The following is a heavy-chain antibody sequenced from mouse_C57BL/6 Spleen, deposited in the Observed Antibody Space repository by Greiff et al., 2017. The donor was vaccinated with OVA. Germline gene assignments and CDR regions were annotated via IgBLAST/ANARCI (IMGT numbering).Heavy chain of an antibody. Sequence: QVQLQQPGAELVKPGASVKLSCKASGYTFTSYWMHWVKQRPGRGLEWIGRIDPNSGGTKYNEKFKSKATLTVDKPSSTAYMQLSSLTSEDSAVYYCARPLYYDYAWFAYWGQGTLVTVSA. D-gene: IGHD2-4*01. CDR2: IDPNSGGT. J-gene: IGHJ3*01. CDR1: GYTFTSYW. V-gene: IGHV1-72*01. CDR3: ARPLYYDYAWFAY.